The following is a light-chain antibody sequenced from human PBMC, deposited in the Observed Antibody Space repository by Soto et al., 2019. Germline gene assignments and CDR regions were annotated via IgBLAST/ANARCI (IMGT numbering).Light chain of an antibody. J-gene: IGKJ2*01. CDR1: QDIRNH. CDR3: QHFDSLPRFT. Sequence: DIQMTQAPSSLSASVGDRVTITCQASQDIRNHLNWYQHRPGKAPKLLIYDVSNLETGVPSRFIGTRSGTDFTFTISSLQPEDVATHYCQHFDSLPRFTFGQGTKLQLK. V-gene: IGKV1-33*01. CDR2: DVS.